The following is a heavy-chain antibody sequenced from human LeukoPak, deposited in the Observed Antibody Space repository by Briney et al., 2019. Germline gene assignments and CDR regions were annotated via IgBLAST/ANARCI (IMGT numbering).Heavy chain of an antibody. CDR3: ANSTIASSGYFDY. J-gene: IGHJ4*02. V-gene: IGHV4-34*01. D-gene: IGHD3-22*01. CDR2: INHSGST. CDR1: GGSFSGYY. Sequence: PSETLSLTCAVYGGSFSGYYWSWIRQPPGKGLEWIGEINHSGSTNYNPSLESRVTISVDTSKNQFSLKLSSVTAADTAVYYCANSTIASSGYFDYWGQGTLVTVSS.